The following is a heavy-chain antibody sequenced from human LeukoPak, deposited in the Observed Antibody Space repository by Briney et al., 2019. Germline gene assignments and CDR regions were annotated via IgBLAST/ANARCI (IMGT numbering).Heavy chain of an antibody. V-gene: IGHV4-59*01. CDR3: ARLETGAYYDFWSGYYSTAWFDP. D-gene: IGHD3-3*01. J-gene: IGHJ5*02. Sequence: TSETLSLTCTVSGGSISSYYWSWIRQPPGKGLEWIGYIYYSGSTNYNPSLKSQVTISVDTSKNQFSLKLSSVTAADTAVYYCARLETGAYYDFWSGYYSTAWFDPWGQGTLVTVSS. CDR2: IYYSGST. CDR1: GGSISSYY.